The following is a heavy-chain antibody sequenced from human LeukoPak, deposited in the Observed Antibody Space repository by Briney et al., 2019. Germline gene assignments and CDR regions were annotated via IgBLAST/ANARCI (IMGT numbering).Heavy chain of an antibody. CDR2: INPNSGGT. J-gene: IGHJ4*02. Sequence: ASVKVSCKASGYTFTGYYMHWVRQTPGQGLEWMGWINPNSGGTNYAQKFQGRVTMTRDTSISTAYMELSRLRSDDTAVYYCASSPYDSSGYTRWGQGTLVTVSS. V-gene: IGHV1-2*02. CDR1: GYTFTGYY. D-gene: IGHD3-22*01. CDR3: ASSPYDSSGYTR.